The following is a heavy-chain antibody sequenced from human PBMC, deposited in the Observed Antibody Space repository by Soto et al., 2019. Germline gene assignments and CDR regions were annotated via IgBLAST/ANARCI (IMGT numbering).Heavy chain of an antibody. V-gene: IGHV4-31*03. Sequence: TLSHTCTFSGCNISSGGYYWSWIRQHPGKGLEWIGYIYYSGSTYYNPSLKSRVTISVDTSKNQFSLKLSSVTAADTAVYYCASSFERFDPIDYWGQGTLVTVSS. CDR3: ASSFERFDPIDY. CDR2: IYYSGST. CDR1: GCNISSGGYY. D-gene: IGHD3-16*01. J-gene: IGHJ4*02.